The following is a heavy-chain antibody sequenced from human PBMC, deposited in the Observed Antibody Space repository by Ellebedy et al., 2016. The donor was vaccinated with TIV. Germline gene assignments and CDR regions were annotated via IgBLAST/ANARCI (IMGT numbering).Heavy chain of an antibody. V-gene: IGHV1-18*01. CDR1: GYTFTRYG. CDR2: IAVYNGHT. J-gene: IGHJ2*01. D-gene: IGHD3-10*01. Sequence: ASVKVSCXVSGYTFTRYGMSWVRQAPGQGLEWMGWIAVYNGHTKYAQKFQDRVVMTTETATSTVYMELRSLRSDDTAVYYYARSRLGGGHWYFDFWGRGTLVTVPS. CDR3: ARSRLGGGHWYFDF.